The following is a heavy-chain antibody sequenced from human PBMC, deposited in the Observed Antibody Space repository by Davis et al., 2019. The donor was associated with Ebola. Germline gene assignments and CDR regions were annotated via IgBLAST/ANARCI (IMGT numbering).Heavy chain of an antibody. CDR1: GLTFSSYS. D-gene: IGHD6-6*01. V-gene: IGHV3-21*01. CDR3: AREWVATPDPPYYYYYGMDV. J-gene: IGHJ6*04. Sequence: GESLKISCAASGLTFSSYSMNWVRQAPGKGVEWVSSISSSSSSIHYADSVKGRFIISRDNAKNSLYLQMNSLRAEDTAVYYCAREWVATPDPPYYYYYGMDVWGKGTTVTVSS. CDR2: ISSSSSSI.